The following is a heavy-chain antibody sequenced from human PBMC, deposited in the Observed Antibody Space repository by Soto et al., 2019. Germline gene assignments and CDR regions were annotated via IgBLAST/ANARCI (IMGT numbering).Heavy chain of an antibody. D-gene: IGHD3-22*01. J-gene: IGHJ2*01. CDR2: IIPISGTT. V-gene: IGHV1-69*06. CDR1: GGTYRNYA. CDR3: ASTKYDSSAYYYWYLGL. Sequence: QVHLVQSGAEVKKPGSSVRVSCKASGGTYRNYAVNWVRQAPGQGLEWMGGIIPISGTTNYAQKFQGRVTITADTSANTVYLELSSLRSEDTAVYYCASTKYDSSAYYYWYLGLWGRGTLVTVSS.